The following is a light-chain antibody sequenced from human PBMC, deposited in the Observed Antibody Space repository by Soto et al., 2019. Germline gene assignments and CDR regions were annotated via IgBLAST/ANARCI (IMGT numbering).Light chain of an antibody. V-gene: IGLV2-14*01. J-gene: IGLJ1*01. CDR1: SSDVGAFDY. CDR2: EVN. Sequence: QPASVSGSPGQSITISCTGTSSDVGAFDYVSWYQQHPGKAPKLIIYEVNTRPSGISNRFSGSKSDNTASLTISGLQAEDEATYFCSSYTGSSTLYVFGTGTKLTVL. CDR3: SSYTGSSTLYV.